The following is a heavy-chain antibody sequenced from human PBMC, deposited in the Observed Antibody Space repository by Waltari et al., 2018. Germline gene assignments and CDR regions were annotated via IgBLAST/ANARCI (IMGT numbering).Heavy chain of an antibody. J-gene: IGHJ2*01. V-gene: IGHV4-39*01. CDR2: VYYNGNT. CDR3: VRHRLAWYFDL. CDR1: GVSMDDSSYY. Sequence: QLQLQESGPGLVKPSETLSLTCTVSGVSMDDSSYYWGWIRQPPGKGLEWIGRVYYNGNTHHNPSLKRRVTVSGDTSKNQFSLMLNSVTAADTAVYYCVRHRLAWYFDLWGRGTLVTVSS. D-gene: IGHD6-19*01.